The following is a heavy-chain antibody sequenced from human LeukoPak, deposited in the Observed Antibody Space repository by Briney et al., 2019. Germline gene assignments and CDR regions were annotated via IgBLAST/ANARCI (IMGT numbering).Heavy chain of an antibody. J-gene: IGHJ4*02. CDR2: INPNSGGT. CDR1: GYTFTGYY. CDR3: ARDSAVAVIPSIDY. D-gene: IGHD6-19*01. V-gene: IGHV1-2*02. Sequence: VASVKVSCKASGYTFTGYYMHWVRQAPGQGLEWMGWINPNSGGTNYAQKFQGRVTMTRDTSISTAYMELSRLRSDDTAVYYCARDSAVAVIPSIDYWGQGTLVTVSS.